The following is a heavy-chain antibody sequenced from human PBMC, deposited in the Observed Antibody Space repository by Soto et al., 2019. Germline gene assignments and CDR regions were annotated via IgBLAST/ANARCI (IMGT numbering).Heavy chain of an antibody. J-gene: IGHJ6*02. CDR3: RSSTSCYDESCVDV. V-gene: IGHV4-38-2*01. CDR1: GYSISSGNY. CDR2: LYHIGST. D-gene: IGHD2-2*01. Sequence: PSESLSLTCAVYGYSISSGNYWAWIRQPPGRGLEWIGSLYHIGSTHYNTSLKSRVTISVDTSKNHFSLELSSVTAADTAIYYCRSSTSCYDESCVDVWGQGTMVTVSS.